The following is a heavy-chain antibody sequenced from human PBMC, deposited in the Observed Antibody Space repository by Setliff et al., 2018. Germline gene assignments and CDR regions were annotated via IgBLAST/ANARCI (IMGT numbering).Heavy chain of an antibody. CDR3: VKVGSSTPGG. J-gene: IGHJ4*02. D-gene: IGHD6-6*01. CDR1: GYSISSGY. Sequence: QASETLSLTCAVSGYSISSGYYWGWVRQAPGKRLEYVSGISTSGDTTYYVDSVKGRFTASRDNSKNTMYLQMSSLRVDDTAVYYCVKVGSSTPGGWGQGTLVTVSS. V-gene: IGHV3-64D*09. CDR2: ISTSGDTT.